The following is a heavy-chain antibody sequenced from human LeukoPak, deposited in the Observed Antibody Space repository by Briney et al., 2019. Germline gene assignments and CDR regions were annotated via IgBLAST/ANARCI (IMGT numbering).Heavy chain of an antibody. CDR3: ARQSYDSSGRLFDY. J-gene: IGHJ4*02. D-gene: IGHD3-22*01. CDR1: GGSFSGYY. CDR2: IYYSGST. V-gene: IGHV4-34*01. Sequence: SETLSLTCAVYGGSFSGYYWSWIRQPPGKGLEWIGSIYYSGSTYYNPSLKSRVTISVDTSKNQFSLKLSSVTAADTAVYYCARQSYDSSGRLFDYWGQGTLVTVSS.